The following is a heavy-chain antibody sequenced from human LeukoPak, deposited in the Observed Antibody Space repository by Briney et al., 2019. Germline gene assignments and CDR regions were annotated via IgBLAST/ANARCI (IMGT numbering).Heavy chain of an antibody. CDR1: RSTFRSYA. CDR3: ARGPLAAVVAAIDY. J-gene: IGHJ4*02. Sequence: GRSLRLSCAASRSTFRSYAMQWVRQAPGKGLEWVAFISYDGTNKYYADSVKGRFTIPRDNSKNTLFMQMSSLRAEDTAVYYCARGPLAAVVAAIDYWGQGILVTVSS. CDR2: ISYDGTNK. V-gene: IGHV3-30*04. D-gene: IGHD2-15*01.